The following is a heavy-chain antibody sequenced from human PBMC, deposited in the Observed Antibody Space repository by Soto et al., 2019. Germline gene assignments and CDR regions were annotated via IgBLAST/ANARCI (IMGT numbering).Heavy chain of an antibody. CDR2: ISGSGGST. V-gene: IGHV3-23*01. D-gene: IGHD3-3*01. Sequence: PGGSLRLSCAASGLTFSSYAMSWVRQAPGEGLEWVSAISGSGGSTYYADSVKGRFTISRDNSKNTLYLQMNSLRAEDTAVYYCAKVYDFWSGPKYYFDYWGQGTLVTVSS. CDR1: GLTFSSYA. J-gene: IGHJ4*02. CDR3: AKVYDFWSGPKYYFDY.